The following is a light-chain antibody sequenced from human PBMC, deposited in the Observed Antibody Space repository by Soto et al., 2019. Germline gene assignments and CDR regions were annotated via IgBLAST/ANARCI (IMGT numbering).Light chain of an antibody. CDR1: SSNIGSNT. Sequence: QSVLTQPPSASGTPGQRVTISCSGSSSNIGSNTVNCYQQLPGTAPKLLIYSNSHRPSGVPDRFSGSKSGTSASLAISGLQSEGEADYYCAAWDDSLNGNVFGTGTKVTVL. J-gene: IGLJ1*01. CDR3: AAWDDSLNGNV. CDR2: SNS. V-gene: IGLV1-44*01.